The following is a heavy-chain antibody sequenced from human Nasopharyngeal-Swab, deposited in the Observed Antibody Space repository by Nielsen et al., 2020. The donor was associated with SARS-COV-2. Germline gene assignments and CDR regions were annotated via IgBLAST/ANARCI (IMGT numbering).Heavy chain of an antibody. CDR3: TSQGGGDYYDSRRYYNYVMDV. D-gene: IGHD3-22*01. V-gene: IGHV1-69*02. CDR1: GGTFSSYS. CDR2: IIPIFGIA. J-gene: IGHJ6*02. Sequence: SVKVSCKASGGTFSSYSISWVRQSPGQGLEWMVRIIPIFGIANYAQKLQGRVTITADKSTSTAYMELSSLRSEETAGYYCTSQGGGDYYDSRRYYNYVMDVWGQGTTVTVSS.